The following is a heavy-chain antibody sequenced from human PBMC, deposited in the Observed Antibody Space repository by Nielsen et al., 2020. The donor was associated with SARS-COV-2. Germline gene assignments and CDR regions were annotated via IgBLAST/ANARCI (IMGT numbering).Heavy chain of an antibody. CDR1: GFTFSNAW. V-gene: IGHV3-15*01. D-gene: IGHD3-16*01. J-gene: IGHJ4*02. Sequence: GESLKISCAASGFTFSNAWMSWVRQAPGKGLEWVGRIKSKTDGGTTDYAAPVKGRFTISRDDSKNTLYLQMNSLKTEDTAVYYCTTDIDKYYDYVWGSYGVDYWGQGTLVTVSS. CDR3: TTDIDKYYDYVWGSYGVDY. CDR2: IKSKTDGGTT.